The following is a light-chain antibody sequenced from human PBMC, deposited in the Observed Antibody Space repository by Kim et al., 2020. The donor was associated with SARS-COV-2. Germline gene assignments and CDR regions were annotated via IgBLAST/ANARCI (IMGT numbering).Light chain of an antibody. J-gene: IGLJ2*01. V-gene: IGLV3-1*01. CDR1: KLGDKY. CDR3: QAWDSSTVV. Sequence: VSPGQTANITCSGDKLGDKYVCWYQQKPGQSPVLLIYQDSKRPSGIPERFSGSNSGNTATLTISGTQAMDEADYYCQAWDSSTVVFGGGTQLTVL. CDR2: QDS.